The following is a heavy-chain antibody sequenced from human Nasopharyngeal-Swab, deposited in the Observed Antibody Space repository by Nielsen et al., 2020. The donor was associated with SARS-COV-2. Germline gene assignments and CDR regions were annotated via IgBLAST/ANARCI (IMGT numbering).Heavy chain of an antibody. V-gene: IGHV3-23*01. CDR2: ISGGGGST. CDR3: ARGAYDSSGYFWDY. Sequence: WIRQPPGKGLEWVSAISGGGGSTYYADSVKGRFTISRDNSKNTLYLQMNSLRAEDTAVYYCARGAYDSSGYFWDYWGQGTLVTVSS. J-gene: IGHJ4*02. D-gene: IGHD3-22*01.